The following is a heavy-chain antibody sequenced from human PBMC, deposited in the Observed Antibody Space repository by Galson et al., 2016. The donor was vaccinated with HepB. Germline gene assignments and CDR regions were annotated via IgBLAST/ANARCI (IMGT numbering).Heavy chain of an antibody. D-gene: IGHD4-17*01. J-gene: IGHJ4*02. V-gene: IGHV1-69*13. CDR1: GGTFSNYA. Sequence: SVKVSCKASGGTFSNYAILWVRQAPGQGLEWMGGIIPIFGAPNYAQKFQGRVTITADESTSTAYMELSSLRSEDTAIYYCARALGYGDYGRWFHWGQGTLVPVSP. CDR2: IIPIFGAP. CDR3: ARALGYGDYGRWFH.